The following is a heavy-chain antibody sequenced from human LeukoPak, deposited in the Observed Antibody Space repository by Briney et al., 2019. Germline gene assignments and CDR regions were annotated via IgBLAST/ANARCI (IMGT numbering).Heavy chain of an antibody. V-gene: IGHV4-59*01. Sequence: SETLSLTCTVSGGSISSYYWSWIRQPPGKGLEGIGYIYYSGSTNYNPSLKSRVTISVGTSKNQFSLKLSSVTAADTAVYYCARSVYDSSGYYNFPDYWGQGTLVTVSS. CDR1: GGSISSYY. CDR3: ARSVYDSSGYYNFPDY. CDR2: IYYSGST. J-gene: IGHJ4*02. D-gene: IGHD3-22*01.